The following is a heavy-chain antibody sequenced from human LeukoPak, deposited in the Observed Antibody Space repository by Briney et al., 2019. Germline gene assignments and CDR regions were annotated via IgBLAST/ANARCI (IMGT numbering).Heavy chain of an antibody. CDR1: GFTFRSYA. J-gene: IGHJ4*02. CDR2: VSGSGGGT. V-gene: IGHV3-23*01. CDR3: AKDPDSSGWYYFDY. Sequence: GGSLRLSCAASGFTFRSYATSWVRQAPGKGLEWVSAVSGSGGGTYYADSVKGRFTISRDNSKNTLYLQMNSLRAEDTAVYYCAKDPDSSGWYYFDYWGQGTLVTVSS. D-gene: IGHD6-19*01.